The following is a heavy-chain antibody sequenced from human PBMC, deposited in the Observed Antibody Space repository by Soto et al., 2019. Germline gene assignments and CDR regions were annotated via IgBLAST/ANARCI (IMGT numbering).Heavy chain of an antibody. V-gene: IGHV3-23*01. Sequence: EVQLLESGGGLVQPGGSLRLSCAASGFTFSSYAMSWVRQAPGKGLEWVSVIRSSGDRTYYADSVKGRFTISRDNSKNTLYMQMNSLRAEDTAEYYCAKQQGPGTPYYYAMDAWGQGTTVTVSS. CDR1: GFTFSSYA. CDR2: IRSSGDRT. J-gene: IGHJ6*02. D-gene: IGHD1-1*01. CDR3: AKQQGPGTPYYYAMDA.